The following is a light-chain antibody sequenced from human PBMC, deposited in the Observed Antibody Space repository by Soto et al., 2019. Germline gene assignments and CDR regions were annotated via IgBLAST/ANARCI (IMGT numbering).Light chain of an antibody. CDR2: AAS. J-gene: IGKJ1*01. CDR1: QSISNH. Sequence: DIQMTQSPSSLSASVEDRVIITCRASQSISNHLNWYQQKPGKAPKRLIFAASSMQSGVPSRFSGSRSGPDFTLTISSLQPEDFAKYYCQQSYSSPPTFGQGTKVDIK. V-gene: IGKV1-39*01. CDR3: QQSYSSPPT.